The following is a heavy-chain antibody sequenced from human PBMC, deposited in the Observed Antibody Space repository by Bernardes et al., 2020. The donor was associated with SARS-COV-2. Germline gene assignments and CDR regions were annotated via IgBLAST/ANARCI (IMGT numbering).Heavy chain of an antibody. V-gene: IGHV4-39*01. J-gene: IGHJ5*02. Sequence: SETLSLTCSVSGASIGRGYYWSWIRQFPGKGLEWIGSIYYSGSTYYNPSLKSRVTISVDTSKNQFSLKLSSVTAADTAVYYCARHASDSTIFGVVIRRFDPWGQGTLVTVSS. D-gene: IGHD3-3*01. CDR2: IYYSGST. CDR1: GASIGRGYY. CDR3: ARHASDSTIFGVVIRRFDP.